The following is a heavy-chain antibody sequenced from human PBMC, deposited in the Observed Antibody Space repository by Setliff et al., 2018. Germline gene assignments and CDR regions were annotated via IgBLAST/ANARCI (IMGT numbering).Heavy chain of an antibody. J-gene: IGHJ4*02. CDR1: GGSFSGYY. D-gene: IGHD4-17*01. V-gene: IGHV4-34*12. Sequence: PSETLSLTCAVYGGSFSGYYWSWIRQPPGKRLEWIGEIIHSGSTNYNPSLKSRVTISMDTSKNQFSLKVPSVTAADTAVYYCAKDRGTTAGWIDYWGQGTLVTVSS. CDR2: IIHSGST. CDR3: AKDRGTTAGWIDY.